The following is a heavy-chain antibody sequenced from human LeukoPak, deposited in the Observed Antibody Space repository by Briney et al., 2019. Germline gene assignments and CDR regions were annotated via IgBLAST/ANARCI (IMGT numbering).Heavy chain of an antibody. V-gene: IGHV3-30*03. CDR1: GFTVSSSY. CDR3: ARDFTPEWFDIH. J-gene: IGHJ4*02. Sequence: PGGSLRLSCAASGFTVSSSYMSWVRQAPGKRLEWVGVISYDGSDEYYTDSVKGRFTISRDNSKNTVYLQMNSLRADDTAVYYCARDFTPEWFDIHWGQGTLVAVS. CDR2: ISYDGSDE. D-gene: IGHD3-3*01.